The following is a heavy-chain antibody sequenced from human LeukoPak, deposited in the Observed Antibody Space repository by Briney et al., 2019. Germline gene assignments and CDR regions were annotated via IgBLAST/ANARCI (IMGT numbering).Heavy chain of an antibody. V-gene: IGHV4-34*01. D-gene: IGHD4-17*01. CDR2: INHSGNT. Sequence: PSETLSLTCAVDGWSFSGYYWGWIRQPPGKGLEWIGEINHSGNTNYNTSLKSRVTISVDTSKNQFSLKLSSVTAADTAVYYCARDYSAVTTFFDYSGQGTLVTVSS. J-gene: IGHJ4*02. CDR3: ARDYSAVTTFFDY. CDR1: GWSFSGYY.